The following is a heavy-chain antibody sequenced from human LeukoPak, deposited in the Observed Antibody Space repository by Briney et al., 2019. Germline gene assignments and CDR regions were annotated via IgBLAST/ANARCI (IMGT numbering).Heavy chain of an antibody. J-gene: IGHJ4*02. Sequence: GGSLRLSCAASGFTVSSTYMSWVRQAPGKGLEWVSVIYSDGSTYYADSVKGRFTISRDNSKNTLYLQMNSLRAEDTAVYYCARDVSYGWYYFDYWGQGTLVTVSS. V-gene: IGHV3-53*01. CDR3: ARDVSYGWYYFDY. CDR2: IYSDGST. D-gene: IGHD5-18*01. CDR1: GFTVSSTY.